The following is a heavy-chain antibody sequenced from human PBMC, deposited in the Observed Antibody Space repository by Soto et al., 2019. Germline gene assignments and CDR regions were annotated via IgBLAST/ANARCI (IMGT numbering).Heavy chain of an antibody. Sequence: GASVKVSCKASGGTFSSYATSWVRQAPGQGLEWMGGIIPIFGTANYAQKFQGRVTITADESTSTAYMELSSLRSEDTAVYYCARATRIQLWAVDYWGQGTLVTVSS. D-gene: IGHD5-18*01. CDR3: ARATRIQLWAVDY. CDR1: GGTFSSYA. CDR2: IIPIFGTA. J-gene: IGHJ4*02. V-gene: IGHV1-69*13.